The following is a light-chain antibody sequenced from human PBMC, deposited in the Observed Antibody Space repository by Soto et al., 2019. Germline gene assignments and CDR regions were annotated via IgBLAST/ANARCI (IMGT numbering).Light chain of an antibody. Sequence: QSVLTQPPSVSGAPGQRVTISCTGSSSNIGAGYDVHWYQQLPGTAPKLLIYGNSNRPSGVPDRFSGSKSGTSASLAITGLQAEDEAVYYCQSYDSSLSGSYVLGRGTKVTVL. CDR3: QSYDSSLSGSYV. J-gene: IGLJ1*01. V-gene: IGLV1-40*01. CDR1: SSNIGAGYD. CDR2: GNS.